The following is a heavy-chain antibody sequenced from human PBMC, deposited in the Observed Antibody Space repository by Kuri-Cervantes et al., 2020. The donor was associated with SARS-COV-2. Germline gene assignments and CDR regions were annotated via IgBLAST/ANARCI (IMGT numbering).Heavy chain of an antibody. CDR2: INSDGSST. CDR3: TTDGRTFAAYCTNGVCYTS. Sequence: GGSLRLSCAASGFTFSSYWMHWVRQAPGKGLVWVSRINSDGSSTSYADSVKGRFTISRDNAKNTLYLQMNSLKTEDTAVYYCTTDGRTFAAYCTNGVCYTSWGQGTLVTVSS. V-gene: IGHV3-74*01. CDR1: GFTFSSYW. D-gene: IGHD2-8*01. J-gene: IGHJ5*02.